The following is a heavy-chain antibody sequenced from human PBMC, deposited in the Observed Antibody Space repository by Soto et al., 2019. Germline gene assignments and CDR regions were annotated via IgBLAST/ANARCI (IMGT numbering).Heavy chain of an antibody. D-gene: IGHD2-15*01. CDR3: ARGVYCSGGSCYLDYYYGMDV. Sequence: QVQLVQSGAEVKKPGASVKVSCKASGYTFTGYYMHWVRQAPGQGLEWMGWINPNSGGTNYAQKFQGWVTMTRDTSISTAYMGLSRLRSDDTAVYYCARGVYCSGGSCYLDYYYGMDVWGQGTTVTVSS. CDR2: INPNSGGT. CDR1: GYTFTGYY. V-gene: IGHV1-2*04. J-gene: IGHJ6*02.